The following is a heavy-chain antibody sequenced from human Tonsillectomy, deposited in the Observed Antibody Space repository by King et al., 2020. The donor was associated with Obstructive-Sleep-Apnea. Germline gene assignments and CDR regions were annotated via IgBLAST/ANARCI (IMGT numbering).Heavy chain of an antibody. D-gene: IGHD2-21*01. CDR1: GGSFSDYY. J-gene: IGHJ5*02. Sequence: VQLQQWGAGLLKPSETLSLTCAVYGGSFSDYYWSWIRQPPGKGLEWIGEINHSGSTNYNPSLKSRVTTLVDMSKNQFSLKLTSVTAADTAVYYCARGSGAAYVNWFDPWGQGALVTVSS. V-gene: IGHV4-34*01. CDR2: INHSGST. CDR3: ARGSGAAYVNWFDP.